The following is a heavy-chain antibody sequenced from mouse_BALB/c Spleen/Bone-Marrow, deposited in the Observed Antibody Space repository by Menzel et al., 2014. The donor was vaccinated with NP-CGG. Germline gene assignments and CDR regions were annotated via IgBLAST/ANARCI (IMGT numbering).Heavy chain of an antibody. CDR1: GYTFTSYY. J-gene: IGHJ1*01. D-gene: IGHD2-1*01. CDR3: TRSYYGNYFDV. V-gene: IGHV1S81*02. CDR2: INPSNGGT. Sequence: VQLVESGAELVKPWASVKLSCKASGYTFTSYYMYWVKQRPGQGLEWIGEINPSNGGTNFNEKFKSKATLTVDKSSSTAYMQLSSLTSEDSAVYYCTRSYYGNYFDVWGAGTTVTVSS.